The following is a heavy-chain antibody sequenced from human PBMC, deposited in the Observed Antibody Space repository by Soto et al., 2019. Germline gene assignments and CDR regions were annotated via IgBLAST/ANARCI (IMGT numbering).Heavy chain of an antibody. V-gene: IGHV1-69*02. Sequence: QVQLVQSGAEVKRPGSSLKVSCETSGGTSTIYTITWVRQAPGQGLQWMGRIVPTLRITNYAQEFQGRLTVTADTSTSTVHMELSSLTSEYAAVYYCTTQTFGAGRVGVHYWGQGTLVTVSS. CDR3: TTQTFGAGRVGVHY. J-gene: IGHJ4*02. CDR1: GGTSTIYT. CDR2: IVPTLRIT. D-gene: IGHD3-10*01.